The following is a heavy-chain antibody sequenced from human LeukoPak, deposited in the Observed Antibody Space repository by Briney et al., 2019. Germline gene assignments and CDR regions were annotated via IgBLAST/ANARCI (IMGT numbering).Heavy chain of an antibody. CDR2: IWYDGSNI. CDR1: GFTFSSYG. D-gene: IGHD6-19*01. CDR3: ARGAVRSGWYNWFDP. J-gene: IGHJ5*02. Sequence: GRSLRLSCAASGFTFSSYGMHWVRQAPGKGLEWLAVIWYDGSNIYYADSVKGRFAISRDNSKNTLYLQMNSLRAEDTAVYYCARGAVRSGWYNWFDPWGQGTLVTVSS. V-gene: IGHV3-33*01.